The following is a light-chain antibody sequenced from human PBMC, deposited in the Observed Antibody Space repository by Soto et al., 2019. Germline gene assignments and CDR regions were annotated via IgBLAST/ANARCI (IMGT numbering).Light chain of an antibody. V-gene: IGKV3-20*01. J-gene: IGKJ4*01. CDR2: GAS. Sequence: EIVMTHSPATLSVSPCEGATLSSRASQSVSSSYLAWYQQKPGQAPRLLMYGASSRGTGVPDRFSGGGSGTDFTLTISRLEPEDFAVYYCQQYGSSPRALTFGGGTKVDIK. CDR3: QQYGSSPRALT. CDR1: QSVSSSY.